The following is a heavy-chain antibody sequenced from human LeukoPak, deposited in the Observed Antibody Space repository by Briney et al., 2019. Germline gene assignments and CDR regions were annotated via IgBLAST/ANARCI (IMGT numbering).Heavy chain of an antibody. CDR3: AKGGGFLEWYSFMDV. V-gene: IGHV3-53*01. J-gene: IGHJ6*02. CDR1: GFTVSSNY. CDR2: IYSGGST. Sequence: GGSLRLSCAASGFTVSSNYMSWVRQAPGKGLEWVSVIYSGGSTYYADSLKGRFTISRDNSKNTLYLQMNSLRAEDTAVYYCAKGGGFLEWYSFMDVWGQGTTVTVSS. D-gene: IGHD3-3*01.